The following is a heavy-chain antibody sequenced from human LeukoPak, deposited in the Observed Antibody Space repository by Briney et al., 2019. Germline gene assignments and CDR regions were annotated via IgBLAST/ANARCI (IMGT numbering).Heavy chain of an antibody. J-gene: IGHJ4*02. D-gene: IGHD3-3*01. Sequence: ASVKVSCKASGYTFTSYYMHWVRQAPGQGLEWMGWINPNSGGTNYAQKFQGRVTMTRDTSISTAYMELSRLRSDDTAVYCCAMCLSGYYLGFDYWGQGTLVTVSS. CDR3: AMCLSGYYLGFDY. V-gene: IGHV1-2*02. CDR1: GYTFTSYY. CDR2: INPNSGGT.